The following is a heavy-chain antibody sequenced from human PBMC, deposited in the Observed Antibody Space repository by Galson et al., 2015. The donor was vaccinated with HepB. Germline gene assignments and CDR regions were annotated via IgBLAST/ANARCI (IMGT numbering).Heavy chain of an antibody. CDR1: GGSMSSDAYS. J-gene: IGHJ2*01. CDR3: AGAPPPRRYFDL. V-gene: IGHV4-30-2*01. D-gene: IGHD1-14*01. CDR2: FYHGGST. Sequence: TLSLTCVVSGGSMSSDAYSWSWIRQPPGKGLEWIGYFYHGGSTYYNPSLKSRVTISVDRSKNQFYLNLTSVTAADTAVYYCAGAPPPRRYFDLWGRGTLVAVSS.